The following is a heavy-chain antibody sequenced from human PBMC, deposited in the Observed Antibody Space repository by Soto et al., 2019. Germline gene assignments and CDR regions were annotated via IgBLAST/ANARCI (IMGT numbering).Heavy chain of an antibody. J-gene: IGHJ4*02. V-gene: IGHV4-61*08. CDR1: GGSISSGGYY. CDR2: IYYSGST. Sequence: SETLSLTCAVSGGSISSGGYYWVWIRQPPGKGLEWIGYIYYSGSTTYNPSLKSRVTISVDTSRNQFSLNLISVTAADTAVYFCAGVLYGRAIDYCGKGTLVTVSS. CDR3: AGVLYGRAIDY. D-gene: IGHD2-8*01.